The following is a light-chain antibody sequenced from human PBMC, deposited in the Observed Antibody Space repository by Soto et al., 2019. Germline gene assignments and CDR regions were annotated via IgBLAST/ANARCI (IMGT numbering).Light chain of an antibody. CDR1: QSISSW. CDR3: QQYYSYPQM. V-gene: IGKV1-5*01. J-gene: IGKJ1*01. Sequence: DIQMTQSPSALSASVGDRVTITCLASQSISSWLSWYQQKPGRAPKLLIYAASTLQSGVPSRFSSSGSGTDFTLTISCLQSEDFATYYCQQYYSYPQMFGQGTKVDNK. CDR2: AAS.